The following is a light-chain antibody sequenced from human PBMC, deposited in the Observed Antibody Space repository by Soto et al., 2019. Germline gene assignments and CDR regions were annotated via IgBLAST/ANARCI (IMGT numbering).Light chain of an antibody. CDR1: QSVSNTY. CDR2: GAS. V-gene: IGKV3-20*01. Sequence: EIVLTQSPGPLSLSPGERATLSCRASQSVSNTYLAWYQQTPDQAPRLLIYGASNRATGIPDRFSGSGPGTDFTLTISRLEPEDFAVYYCQQYGSSGTFGQGTKVDIK. J-gene: IGKJ1*01. CDR3: QQYGSSGT.